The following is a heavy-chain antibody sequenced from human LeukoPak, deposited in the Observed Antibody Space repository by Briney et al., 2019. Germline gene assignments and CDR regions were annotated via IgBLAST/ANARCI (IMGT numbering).Heavy chain of an antibody. CDR1: GGSISSHY. V-gene: IGHV4-59*11. Sequence: ETLSHTCTVSGGSISSHYWSWIRQPPGKGLEWIGYIYYSGSTNYNPSLKSRVTISVDTSKNQFSLKLSSVTAADTAVYYCARASSSEYMDVWGKGTTVTVSS. D-gene: IGHD6-6*01. CDR3: ARASSSEYMDV. J-gene: IGHJ6*03. CDR2: IYYSGST.